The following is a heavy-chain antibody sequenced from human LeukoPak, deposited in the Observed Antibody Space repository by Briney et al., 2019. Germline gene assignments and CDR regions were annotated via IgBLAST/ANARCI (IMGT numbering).Heavy chain of an antibody. J-gene: IGHJ4*02. Sequence: SETLSLTCTVSGGSISSGDYYWSWIRQPPGKGLEWIGYIYYSGSTYYNPSLKSRVTISVDTSKNQFSLKLSSVTAADTAVYYCARAVDIAVFDYWGQGTQVTVSS. CDR2: IYYSGST. D-gene: IGHD5-12*01. CDR3: ARAVDIAVFDY. CDR1: GGSISSGDYY. V-gene: IGHV4-30-4*01.